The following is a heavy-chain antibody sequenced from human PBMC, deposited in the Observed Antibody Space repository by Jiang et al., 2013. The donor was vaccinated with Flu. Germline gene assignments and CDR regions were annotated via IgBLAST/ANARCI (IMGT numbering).Heavy chain of an antibody. D-gene: IGHD5-12*01. Sequence: LLKPSEPPVPHLRCLWWVLQWLLLELDPPVPRKGLEWIGEIDHTGTSKYNPSLKSRVTMSVDTSRNQFSLRLSSVAAADTAVYYCARYSILRLYRGYGSNFGLGSFDYWGKGTLVTVSS. V-gene: IGHV4-34*01. CDR2: IDHTGTS. CDR3: ARYSILRLYRGYGSNFGLGSFDY. J-gene: IGHJ4*02. CDR1: WVLQWLL.